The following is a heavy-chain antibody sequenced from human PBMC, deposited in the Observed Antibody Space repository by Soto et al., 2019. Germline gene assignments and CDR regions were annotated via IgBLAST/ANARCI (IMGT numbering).Heavy chain of an antibody. D-gene: IGHD6-13*01. CDR2: IYPGDSDT. V-gene: IGHV5-51*01. CDR3: ARPMGSIAAGGEY. CDR1: GYSLTSYW. J-gene: IGHJ4*02. Sequence: ECLTVSRKGSGYSLTSYWIIRVRQMPGKGLEWMGIIYPGDSDTRYSPSFKGQVTISADKSISTAYLQWSSRKASDTAMYYCARPMGSIAAGGEYWGQGTVVTVSS.